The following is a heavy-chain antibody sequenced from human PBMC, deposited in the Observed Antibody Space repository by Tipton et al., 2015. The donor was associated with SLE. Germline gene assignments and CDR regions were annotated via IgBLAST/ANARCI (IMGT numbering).Heavy chain of an antibody. CDR1: GGFISSYY. J-gene: IGHJ3*02. CDR2: IDCSGSTNYSGST. V-gene: IGHV4-59*07. Sequence: TLSLTCTVSGGFISSYYWSWIRQPPGKGLEWIGYIDCSGSTNYSGSTNYNPSLKSRVTISLDTSKNQFSLKLSSVTAADTAVYYCARGGVLGFHPSAFDIWGQRTMVTVSS. D-gene: IGHD3-10*01. CDR3: ARGGVLGFHPSAFDI.